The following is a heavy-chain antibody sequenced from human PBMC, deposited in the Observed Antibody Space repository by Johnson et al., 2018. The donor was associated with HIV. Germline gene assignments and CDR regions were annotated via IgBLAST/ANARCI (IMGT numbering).Heavy chain of an antibody. V-gene: IGHV3-20*04. CDR1: GFTFSDYY. D-gene: IGHD3-16*01. Sequence: VQLVESGGGLVQPGGSLRLSCAASGFTFSDYYMSWVRQAPGKGLEWVSVINWNGGSTGYADSVKGRFTISRDNAKNSLYLQMNSLRAEDTAVYYCAKVRSKPWGDAFDLWGQGTTVTVSS. CDR2: INWNGGST. J-gene: IGHJ3*01. CDR3: AKVRSKPWGDAFDL.